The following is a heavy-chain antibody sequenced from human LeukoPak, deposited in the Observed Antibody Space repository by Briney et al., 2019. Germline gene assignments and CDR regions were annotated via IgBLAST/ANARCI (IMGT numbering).Heavy chain of an antibody. J-gene: IGHJ4*02. CDR2: INHSGST. V-gene: IGHV4-34*01. CDR3: ARGVYGDY. D-gene: IGHD3-16*01. Sequence: SETLSLTCAVYGGSFSGYYWSWIRRPPGKGLEWIGEINHSGSTNYNPSLKSRVTISVDTSKNQFSLKLSSVTAADTAVYYCARGVYGDYWGQGTLVTVSS. CDR1: GGSFSGYY.